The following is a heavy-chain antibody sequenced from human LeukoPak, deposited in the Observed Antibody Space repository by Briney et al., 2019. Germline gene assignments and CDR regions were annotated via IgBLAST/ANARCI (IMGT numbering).Heavy chain of an antibody. CDR3: VRVRLRPTTRYFDY. CDR1: GFTFSDHY. CDR2: IKNKANSYST. Sequence: PVGALRLSCAASGFTFSDHYMDCGRQAPGRGVEGVGRIKNKANSYSTEYAASVQGRFTISRDDSQKSLYLQTHSLKTEDTAVYYCVRVRLRPTTRYFDYWGQGALVTVSS. J-gene: IGHJ4*02. V-gene: IGHV3-72*01. D-gene: IGHD1-26*01.